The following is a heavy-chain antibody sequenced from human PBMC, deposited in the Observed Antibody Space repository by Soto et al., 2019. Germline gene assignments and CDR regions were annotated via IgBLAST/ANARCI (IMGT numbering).Heavy chain of an antibody. J-gene: IGHJ4*02. CDR3: VKARSDTWSFDY. D-gene: IGHD2-8*02. CDR2: VTHDGTLY. CDR1: GFTFSSCA. V-gene: IGHV3-30*18. Sequence: QVQLVESGGGVVQPGRSLRLSCVASGFTFSSCAMHWVRQVPGKGLEWLAVVTHDGTLYPYADSVKGRFSFSRDNSRKTLYLQMNGLRPEDTALYYCVKARSDTWSFDYWGQGTLVTVSS.